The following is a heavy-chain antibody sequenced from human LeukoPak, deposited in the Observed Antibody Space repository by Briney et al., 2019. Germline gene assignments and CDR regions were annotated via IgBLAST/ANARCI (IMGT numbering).Heavy chain of an antibody. V-gene: IGHV5-51*01. D-gene: IGHD3-16*02. CDR3: ARLPGLRLGELSLGAFDI. Sequence: GESLKISCKGSGYSFTSYWIGWVRQMPGRGLEWMGIIYPGDSDTRYSPSFQGQVTISADKSLSTAYLQWSSLKASDTAMYYCARLPGLRLGELSLGAFDIWGQGTMVTVSS. J-gene: IGHJ3*02. CDR2: IYPGDSDT. CDR1: GYSFTSYW.